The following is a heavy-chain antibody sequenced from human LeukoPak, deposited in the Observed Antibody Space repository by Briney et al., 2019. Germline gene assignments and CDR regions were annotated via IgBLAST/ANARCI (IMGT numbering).Heavy chain of an antibody. CDR3: ARVSQVFDRSSGWYGY. D-gene: IGHD6-19*01. V-gene: IGHV4-34*01. Sequence: SETLSLTCAVYGGSFSGYYWSWIRQPPGKGLEWIGEINHSGSTNYNPSLKSRVTISVDTSKNQFSLKLSSVTAADTAVYYCARVSQVFDRSSGWYGYWGQGTLVTVSS. CDR2: INHSGST. CDR1: GGSFSGYY. J-gene: IGHJ4*02.